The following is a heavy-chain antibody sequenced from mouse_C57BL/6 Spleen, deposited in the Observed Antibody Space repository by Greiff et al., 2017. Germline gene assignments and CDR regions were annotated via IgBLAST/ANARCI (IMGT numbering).Heavy chain of an antibody. J-gene: IGHJ4*01. D-gene: IGHD1-1*01. CDR3: ARHHYYGSSYPYYAMDY. CDR1: GYTFTGYW. Sequence: VMLVESGAELMKPGASVKLSCKATGYTFTGYWIEWVKQRPGHGLEWIGEILPGSGSTNYNEKFKGKATFTADTSSNTAYMQLSSLTTEDSAIYYCARHHYYGSSYPYYAMDYWGQGTSVTVSS. V-gene: IGHV1-9*01. CDR2: ILPGSGST.